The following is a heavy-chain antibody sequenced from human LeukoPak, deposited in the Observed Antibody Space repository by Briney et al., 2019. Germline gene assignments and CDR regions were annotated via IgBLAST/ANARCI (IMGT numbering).Heavy chain of an antibody. Sequence: GSLRLSCAASGFTFSSYAMSWVRQAPGKGLEWIGEINHSGSTNYNPSLKSRVTISVDTSKNQFSLKLSSVPAADTAVYYCARGEAVTYYYYYGMDVWGQGTTVTVSS. CDR2: INHSGST. V-gene: IGHV4-34*01. CDR1: GFTFSSYA. CDR3: ARGEAVTYYYYYGMDV. D-gene: IGHD4-17*01. J-gene: IGHJ6*02.